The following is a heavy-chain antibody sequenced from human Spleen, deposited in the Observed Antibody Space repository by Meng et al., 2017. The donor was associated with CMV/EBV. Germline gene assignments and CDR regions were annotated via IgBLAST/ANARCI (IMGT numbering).Heavy chain of an antibody. CDR1: GGSISDTSYY. D-gene: IGHD3-10*01. J-gene: IGHJ6*02. CDR3: ARGPRGYYYGMDV. V-gene: IGHV4-39*07. CDR2: VYYTGNT. Sequence: GSLRLSCSASGGSISDTSYYWGWIRQPPGKGLEWIGSVYYTGNTYYNRSLKSLVSISVDTSNNQFSLKLNSVTAADTAVYYCARGPRGYYYGMDVWGQGTTVTVSS.